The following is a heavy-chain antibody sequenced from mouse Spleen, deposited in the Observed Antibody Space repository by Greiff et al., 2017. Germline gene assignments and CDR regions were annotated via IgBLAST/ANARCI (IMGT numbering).Heavy chain of an antibody. CDR3: ARDYYEGAY. J-gene: IGHJ3*01. CDR1: GYAFTNYL. D-gene: IGHD1-1*01. CDR2: INPGSGGT. Sequence: VKLMESGAELVRPGTSVKVSCKASGYAFTNYLIEWVKQRPGQGLEWIGVINPGSGGTNYNEKFKGKATLTADKSSSTAYMQLSSLTSEDSAVYFCARDYYEGAYWGQGTLVTVSA. V-gene: IGHV1-54*01.